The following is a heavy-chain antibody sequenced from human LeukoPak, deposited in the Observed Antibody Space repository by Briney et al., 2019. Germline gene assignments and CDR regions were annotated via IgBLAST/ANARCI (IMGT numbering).Heavy chain of an antibody. CDR2: MSADGVTR. CDR3: ARDGNGDYPYGFDF. J-gene: IGHJ3*01. V-gene: IGHV1-46*01. Sequence: ASVNVSCKASGYSFTNNHMHWVRQAPGQGLEWVGVMSADGVTRIYAQKFQGRVTVTRSTSTSTVYMELSGLRSEDSAVYYCARDGNGDYPYGFDFWGQGTMVTVSS. D-gene: IGHD4-17*01. CDR1: GYSFTNNH.